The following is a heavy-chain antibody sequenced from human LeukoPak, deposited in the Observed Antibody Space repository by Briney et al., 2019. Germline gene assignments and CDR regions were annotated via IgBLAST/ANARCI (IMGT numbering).Heavy chain of an antibody. CDR3: ARLKARDAFDI. J-gene: IGHJ3*02. Sequence: PPQTLSLTCTVSGGXIGSYSWNWIRQSPGTGLEWIGYVYYSGSTMYNPSLRSRVTISVDTSKNQFSLKLSSVTAADTAVYYCARLKARDAFDIWGQGTMVTVSS. V-gene: IGHV4-59*08. CDR1: GGXIGSYS. CDR2: VYYSGST.